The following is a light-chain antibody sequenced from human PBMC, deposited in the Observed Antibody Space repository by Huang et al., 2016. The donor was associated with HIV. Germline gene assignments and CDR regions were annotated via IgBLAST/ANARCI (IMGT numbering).Light chain of an antibody. V-gene: IGKV1-5*03. CDR1: QSISSW. CDR3: QQYDSYSRWT. J-gene: IGKJ1*01. CDR2: QAS. Sequence: DIQMTQSPSTLSASVGDRVSITCRASQSISSWLAWYQKKPGKAPKLLIDQASSLQNGVPSRFSGSGSGTEFTLTISSLQPDDFATYYCQQYDSYSRWTFGQGTKVEVK.